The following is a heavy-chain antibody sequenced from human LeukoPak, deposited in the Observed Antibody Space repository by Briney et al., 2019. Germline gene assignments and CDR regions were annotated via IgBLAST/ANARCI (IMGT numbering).Heavy chain of an antibody. D-gene: IGHD6-25*01. CDR3: AKDRRLAAFDY. CDR2: ISSSSSYI. J-gene: IGHJ4*02. Sequence: GGSLRLSCAASGLTFSHYSMNWVRQAPGKGLEWVSFISSSSSYIYYADSVKGRFTISRDNAKNSLYLQVNSLRAEDTAVYYCAKDRRLAAFDYGGQGTLVTVSS. CDR1: GLTFSHYS. V-gene: IGHV3-21*04.